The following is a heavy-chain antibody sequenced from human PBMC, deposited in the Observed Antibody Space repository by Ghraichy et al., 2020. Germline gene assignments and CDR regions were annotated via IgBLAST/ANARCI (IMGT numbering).Heavy chain of an antibody. J-gene: IGHJ6*02. CDR1: GGTFSSYA. V-gene: IGHV1-69*05. CDR2: IIPIFGTA. CDR3: ARGVEQQLETNNYGMDV. D-gene: IGHD6-13*01. Sequence: SVKVSCKASGGTFSSYAISWVRQAPGQGLEWMGGIIPIFGTANYAQKFQGRVTITTDESTSTAHMELSSLRSEDTAVYYCARGVEQQLETNNYGMDVWGQGTTVTVSS.